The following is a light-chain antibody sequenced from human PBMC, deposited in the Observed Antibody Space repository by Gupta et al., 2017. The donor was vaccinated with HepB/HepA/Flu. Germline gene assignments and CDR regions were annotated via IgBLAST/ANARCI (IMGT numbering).Light chain of an antibody. CDR3: VLFMGSGIWV. CDR2: STN. CDR1: SGSVSTSYY. Sequence: QTVVTQAPSFSVSPGGTVTLTCGLSSGSVSTSYYPSWYQQTPGQAPRTLIHSTNSRSSGVPDRFSGSILGNKAALTITGAQADDESDYYCVLFMGSGIWVSGGGTKL. J-gene: IGLJ3*02. V-gene: IGLV8-61*01.